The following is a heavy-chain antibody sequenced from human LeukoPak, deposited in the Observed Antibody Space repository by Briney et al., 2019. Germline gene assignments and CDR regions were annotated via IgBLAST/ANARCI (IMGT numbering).Heavy chain of an antibody. CDR3: ARRLEYSGSKGVFDY. D-gene: IGHD1-26*01. CDR2: ISGSGGST. J-gene: IGHJ4*02. CDR1: GFTFSSYA. Sequence: GGSLRLSCAASGFTFSSYAMSWVRQAPGKGLEWVSAISGSGGSTYYADSVKGRFTISRDNSKNTLYLQMNSLRAEDTAVYYCARRLEYSGSKGVFDYWGQGTLVTVSS. V-gene: IGHV3-23*01.